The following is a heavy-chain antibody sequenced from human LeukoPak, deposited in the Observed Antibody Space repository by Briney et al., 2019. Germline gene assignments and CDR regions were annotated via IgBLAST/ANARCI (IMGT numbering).Heavy chain of an antibody. CDR2: IKPDGSEN. D-gene: IGHD6-19*01. V-gene: IGHV3-7*01. CDR3: ARVLYSSGWYGDHY. J-gene: IGHJ4*02. Sequence: GGSLRLSCAASGFMFSDYWMSWVRQAPGKGLEWVANIKPDGSENYHVDSVKGRFTISRDNAKNSLYLQMNSLRAEDTAVYYCARVLYSSGWYGDHYWGQGTLVTVSS. CDR1: GFMFSDYW.